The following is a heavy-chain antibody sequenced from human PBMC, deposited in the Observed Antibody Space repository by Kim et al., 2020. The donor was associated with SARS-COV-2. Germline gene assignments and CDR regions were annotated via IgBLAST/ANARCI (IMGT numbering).Heavy chain of an antibody. CDR2: TT. D-gene: IGHD3-10*01. Sequence: TTEYAASGKGRFTISRDDSKSIAYLQMNSLKTEDTAVYYCTMVRGVTIKDWGQGTLVTVSS. CDR3: TMVRGVTIKD. J-gene: IGHJ4*02. V-gene: IGHV3-49*02.